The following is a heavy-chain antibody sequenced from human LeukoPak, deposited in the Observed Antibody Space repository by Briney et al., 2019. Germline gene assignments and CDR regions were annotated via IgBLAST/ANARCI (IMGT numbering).Heavy chain of an antibody. CDR1: GYTFTGYY. CDR2: INPNSGGT. J-gene: IGHJ5*02. CDR3: ARDPSHDYAFGRWFDP. Sequence: ASVKVSCKASGYTFTGYYMHWVRQAPGQGLEWMGRINPNSGGTNYAQKFQGRVTMTRDTSISTAYMELSRLRSDDTAVYYCARDPSHDYAFGRWFDPWGQGTLVTVSS. D-gene: IGHD4-17*01. V-gene: IGHV1-2*06.